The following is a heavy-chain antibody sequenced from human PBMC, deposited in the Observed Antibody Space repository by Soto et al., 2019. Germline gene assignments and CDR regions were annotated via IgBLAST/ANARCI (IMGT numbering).Heavy chain of an antibody. J-gene: IGHJ6*02. V-gene: IGHV4-34*01. CDR2: INHSGST. CDR3: ARGDSTDCSNGVCSFFYNHDMDV. CDR1: GGSFSGYY. Sequence: ASETLSLTCAVYGGSFSGYYWSWIRQPPGKGLEWIGEINHSGSTNYNPSLKSRVTISVDTSKNQFSPKLSSVTAADTAVYYCARGDSTDCSNGVCSFFYNHDMDVWGQGTTVTVSS. D-gene: IGHD2-8*01.